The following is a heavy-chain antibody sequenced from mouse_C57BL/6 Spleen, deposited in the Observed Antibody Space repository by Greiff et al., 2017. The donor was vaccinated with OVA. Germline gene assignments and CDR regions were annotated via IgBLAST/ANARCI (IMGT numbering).Heavy chain of an antibody. D-gene: IGHD2-13*01. CDR1: GYAFSSYW. Sequence: QVQLQQSGAELVKPGASVKISCKASGYAFSSYWMNWVKQRPGKGLEWIGQIYPGDGDTNYNEKFKGKATLTADKSSSTAYMQLSSLTSEDSAVYYCARRCYSDYVDYAMDYWGQGASVTVSS. V-gene: IGHV1-80*01. CDR2: IYPGDGDT. CDR3: ARRCYSDYVDYAMDY. J-gene: IGHJ4*01.